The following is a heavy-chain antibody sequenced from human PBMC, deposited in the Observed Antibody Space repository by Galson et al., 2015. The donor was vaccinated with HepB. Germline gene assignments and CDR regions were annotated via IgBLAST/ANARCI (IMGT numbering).Heavy chain of an antibody. D-gene: IGHD2-2*01. J-gene: IGHJ4*02. V-gene: IGHV3-21*01. Sequence: SLRLSCAASGFTFSSYSMNWVRQAPGKGLEWVSSISSSSSYIYYADSVKGRFTISRDNAKNSLYLQMNSLRAEDTAVYYCARETARRVPAAMDYWGQGTLVTVSS. CDR1: GFTFSSYS. CDR2: ISSSSSYI. CDR3: ARETARRVPAAMDY.